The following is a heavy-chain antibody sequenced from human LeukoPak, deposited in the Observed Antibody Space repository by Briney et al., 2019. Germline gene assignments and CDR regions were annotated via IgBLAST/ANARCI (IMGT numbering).Heavy chain of an antibody. CDR2: LSGSGTTI. CDR1: GFTFSSFE. V-gene: IGHV3-48*03. D-gene: IGHD5-24*01. CDR3: ARVESRWIQLGGSSDY. J-gene: IGHJ4*02. Sequence: PGGSLRLSCAASGFTFSSFEMTWVRQAPGKGLEWVSYLSGSGTTIYYADSVKGRSTISRDNAKNSLYLQMNSLRAEDTAVYYCARVESRWIQLGGSSDYWGQGTLVTVSS.